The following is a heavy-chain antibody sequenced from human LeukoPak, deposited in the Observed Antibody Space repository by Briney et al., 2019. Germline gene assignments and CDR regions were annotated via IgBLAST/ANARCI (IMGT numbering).Heavy chain of an antibody. J-gene: IGHJ4*02. CDR3: AGSRTAAPGTSDY. CDR1: GYSFTSYW. V-gene: IGHV5-51*01. D-gene: IGHD6-13*01. CDR2: INPGDSDT. Sequence: GESLKISCKGSGYSFTSYWIAWVRQMPGKGLEWMGIINPGDSDTRYSPSFQGQVTISADKSITTAYLQWSRLEAPDTAMYFCAGSRTAAPGTSDYWGQGTLVTVSS.